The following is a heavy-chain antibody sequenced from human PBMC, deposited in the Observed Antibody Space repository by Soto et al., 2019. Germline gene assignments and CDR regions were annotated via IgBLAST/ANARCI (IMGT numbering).Heavy chain of an antibody. J-gene: IGHJ6*02. CDR1: GYTFTSYD. D-gene: IGHD3-22*01. CDR2: MNPNSGNT. CDR3: ARGGGFYDSSGFHYYYGMDV. V-gene: IGHV1-8*01. Sequence: QVQLVQSGAEVKKPGASVKVSCKASGYTFTSYDINWVRQATGQGLEWMGWMNPNSGNTGYAQKFQGRVTMTRNTSIRTAYMELGSLRSEDTAVYYCARGGGFYDSSGFHYYYGMDVWGQGTTVTVSS.